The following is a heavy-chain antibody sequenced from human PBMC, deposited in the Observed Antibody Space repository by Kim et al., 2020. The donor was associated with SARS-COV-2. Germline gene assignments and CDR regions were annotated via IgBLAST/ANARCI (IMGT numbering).Heavy chain of an antibody. J-gene: IGHJ6*02. Sequence: GGSLRLSCAASGFTFDDYTMHWVRQAPGKGLEWVSLISWDGGSTYYADSVKGRFTISRDNSKNSLYLQMNSLRTEDTALYYCAKDGNNIVDTINYYYVMDVWGQGTTVTVSS. D-gene: IGHD5-12*01. CDR1: GFTFDDYT. V-gene: IGHV3-43*01. CDR3: AKDGNNIVDTINYYYVMDV. CDR2: ISWDGGST.